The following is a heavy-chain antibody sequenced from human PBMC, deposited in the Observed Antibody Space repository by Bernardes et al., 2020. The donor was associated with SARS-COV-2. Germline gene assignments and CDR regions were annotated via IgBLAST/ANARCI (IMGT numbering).Heavy chain of an antibody. CDR1: GFTFSDYS. Sequence: GGSLRLSCAASGFTFSDYSFNWVRQAPGKGLEWVSDISSNSSTIYYADSVKGRFTISRDNAQQSLFLQMSSLAAEDTAVYYCAIDYGYGDSVVWYFALWGRGALVTVSS. D-gene: IGHD4-17*01. CDR2: ISSNSSTI. V-gene: IGHV3-48*01. J-gene: IGHJ2*01. CDR3: AIDYGYGDSVVWYFAL.